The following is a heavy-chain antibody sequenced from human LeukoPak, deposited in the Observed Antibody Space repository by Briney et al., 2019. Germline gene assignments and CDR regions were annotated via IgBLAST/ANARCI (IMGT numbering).Heavy chain of an antibody. CDR2: INSDGSST. CDR1: GFTFSSYW. V-gene: IGHV3-74*01. J-gene: IGHJ4*02. Sequence: GGSLRLSCAASGFTFSSYWMHWVRQAPGKGLVWVSRINSDGSSTSYADSVKGRFTISRDNAKNTLYLQMNSLRAEDTAVYYCAREPVPHYYDSSGYYDYFDYWGQGTLVTVSS. D-gene: IGHD3-22*01. CDR3: AREPVPHYYDSSGYYDYFDY.